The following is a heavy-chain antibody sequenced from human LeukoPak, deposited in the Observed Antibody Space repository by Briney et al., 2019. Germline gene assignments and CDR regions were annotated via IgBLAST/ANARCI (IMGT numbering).Heavy chain of an antibody. CDR2: ISSSSSYI. CDR1: GFTLSSYS. J-gene: IGHJ4*02. V-gene: IGHV3-21*01. CDR3: ARDHGAYYFDY. D-gene: IGHD3-10*01. Sequence: GGSLRLSCAASGFTLSSYSMNWVLQAPGKGLEWVSSISSSSSYIYYADSVKGRFTISRDNAKNSLYLQMNSLRAEDTAVYYCARDHGAYYFDYWGQGTLVTVSS.